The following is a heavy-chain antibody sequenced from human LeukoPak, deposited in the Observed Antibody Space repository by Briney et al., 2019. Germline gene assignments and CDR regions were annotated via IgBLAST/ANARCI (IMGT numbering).Heavy chain of an antibody. J-gene: IGHJ3*02. V-gene: IGHV4-4*09. CDR2: IYTSGST. CDR1: GGPISSYY. D-gene: IGHD6-19*01. CDR3: ARGYSSGLSAAFDI. Sequence: SETLSLTCTVSGGPISSYYWSWIRQPPGKGLEWIGYIYTSGSTNYNPSLESRVTISVDTSKNQFSLKLSSVTAADTAVYYCARGYSSGLSAAFDIWGQGTMVTVSS.